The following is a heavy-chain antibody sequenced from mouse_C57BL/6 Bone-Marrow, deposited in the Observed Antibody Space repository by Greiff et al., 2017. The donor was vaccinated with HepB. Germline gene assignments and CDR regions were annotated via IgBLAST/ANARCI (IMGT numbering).Heavy chain of an antibody. CDR3: ARQYYGSRNYFDY. D-gene: IGHD1-1*01. CDR2: IDPANGNT. J-gene: IGHJ2*01. CDR1: GFNIKNTY. Sequence: VQLQQSVAELVRPGASVKLSCTASGFNIKNTYMHWVKQRPEQGLEWIGRIDPANGNTNYAPKFKGKATITADTSSNTAYLQLSSLTSEDTAIYYGARQYYGSRNYFDYWGQGTTLTVSS. V-gene: IGHV14-3*01.